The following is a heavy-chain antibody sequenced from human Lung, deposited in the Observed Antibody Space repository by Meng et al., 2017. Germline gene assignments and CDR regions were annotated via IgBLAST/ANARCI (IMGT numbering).Heavy chain of an antibody. CDR2: ISVYNVNT. CDR1: GYPFTNYG. D-gene: IGHD6-19*01. J-gene: IGHJ4*02. CDR3: ARSPYSSGWPNFDS. V-gene: IGHV1-18*01. Sequence: QVHLVQSGAEVREPGASVKVSCKASGYPFTNYGISWVRQAPGQGLEWMRWISVYNVNTNYAQKFQGRVTMTTDTSTSTTYMELRSLRSDDTGVYYCARSPYSSGWPNFDSWGQGTLVTVSS.